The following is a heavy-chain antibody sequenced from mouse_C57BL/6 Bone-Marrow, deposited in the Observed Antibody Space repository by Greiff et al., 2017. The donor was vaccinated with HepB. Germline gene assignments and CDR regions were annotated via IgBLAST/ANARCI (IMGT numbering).Heavy chain of an antibody. CDR3: AREETGTLNY. CDR1: GYSITSGYY. J-gene: IGHJ2*01. Sequence: EVKLQESGPGLVKPSQSLSLTCSVTGYSITSGYYWNWIRQFPGNKLEWMGYISYDGSNNYNPSLKNRISITRDTSKNQFFLKLNSVTTEDTATYYCAREETGTLNYWGQGTTLTVSS. D-gene: IGHD4-1*01. CDR2: ISYDGSN. V-gene: IGHV3-6*01.